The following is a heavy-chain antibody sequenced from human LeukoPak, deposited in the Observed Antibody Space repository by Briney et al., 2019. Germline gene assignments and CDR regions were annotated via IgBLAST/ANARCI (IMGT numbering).Heavy chain of an antibody. V-gene: IGHV3-7*01. CDR2: IKQDGSEK. Sequence: GGSLRLSCAASGFTFSSYWMSWVRQAPGKWLEWVANIKQDGSEKYYVDSVKGRFTISRDNAKNSLYLQMNSLRAEDTAVYYCARERIADYGGNGDTDYWGQGTLVTVSS. D-gene: IGHD4-23*01. CDR3: ARERIADYGGNGDTDY. CDR1: GFTFSSYW. J-gene: IGHJ4*02.